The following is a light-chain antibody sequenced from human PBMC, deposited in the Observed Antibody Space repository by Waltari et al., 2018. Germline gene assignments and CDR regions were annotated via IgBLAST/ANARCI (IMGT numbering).Light chain of an antibody. CDR2: EES. J-gene: IGKJ5*01. CDR1: QDISYY. V-gene: IGKV1-33*01. Sequence: DIQVTQSPSSLSVFVGDRVTITCQASQDISYYLNWYQQKPGKAPKLLIFEESNLAVGVPSRFSGSRSGADFSFTISSLQPEDIGTYYCQYDDFSMSSTFGQGTRLEIK. CDR3: QYDDFSMSST.